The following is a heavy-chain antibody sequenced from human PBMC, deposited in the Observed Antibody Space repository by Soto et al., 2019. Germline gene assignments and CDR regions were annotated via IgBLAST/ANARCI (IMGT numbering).Heavy chain of an antibody. Sequence: ASVKVSCKASGYTFTSYGISWVRQAPGQGLEWMGWISAYNGNKNYAQTLQGRVTMTTKKLTRTDYRGLGSLRSDDTDVYDWGRVTGKDMVVVPVAPWAFDIGGQGTLVTV. CDR1: GYTFTSYG. V-gene: IGHV1-18*04. CDR2: ISAYNGNK. CDR3: GRVTGKDMVVVPVAPWAFDI. D-gene: IGHD2-2*01. J-gene: IGHJ3*02.